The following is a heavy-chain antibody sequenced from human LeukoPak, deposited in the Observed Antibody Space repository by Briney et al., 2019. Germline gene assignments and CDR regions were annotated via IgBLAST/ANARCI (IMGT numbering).Heavy chain of an antibody. CDR3: AREGPRRGYSYGTFDY. D-gene: IGHD5-18*01. Sequence: SETLSLTCTVSGGSISSYYWSWIRQPPGKGLEWIGYIYYSGSTNYNPSLKSRVTISVDTSKNQFSLKLSSVTAADTAVYYCAREGPRRGYSYGTFDYWGQGTLVTVSS. CDR1: GGSISSYY. J-gene: IGHJ4*02. CDR2: IYYSGST. V-gene: IGHV4-59*01.